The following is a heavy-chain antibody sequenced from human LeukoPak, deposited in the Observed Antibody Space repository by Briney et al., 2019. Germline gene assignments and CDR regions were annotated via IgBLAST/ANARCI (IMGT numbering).Heavy chain of an antibody. CDR1: GGSFSGYY. CDR2: INHSGST. Sequence: SETLSLTCAVYGGSFSGYYWSWIRQPPGKGLEWIGEINHSGSTNYNPSLKSRVTISVDTSKNQFSLKLSSVTAADTAVYYCPRSLGVVIHGGMDVWGQGTTVTVSS. CDR3: PRSLGVVIHGGMDV. J-gene: IGHJ6*02. D-gene: IGHD3-3*01. V-gene: IGHV4-34*01.